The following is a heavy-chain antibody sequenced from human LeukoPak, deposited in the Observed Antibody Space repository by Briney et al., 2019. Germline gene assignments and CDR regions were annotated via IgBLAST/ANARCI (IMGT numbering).Heavy chain of an antibody. V-gene: IGHV3-48*01. CDR3: AVYGSGRNKAVGTGDY. J-gene: IGHJ4*02. D-gene: IGHD3-10*01. Sequence: GGSLRLSCAASGFTFSSYSMNWVRQAPGKGLEWVSYISSSSSTIHYGDSVKGRFTISRDNSKNTLYLQMNSLRAEDTAVYYCAVYGSGRNKAVGTGDYWGQGTLVTVSS. CDR1: GFTFSSYS. CDR2: ISSSSSTI.